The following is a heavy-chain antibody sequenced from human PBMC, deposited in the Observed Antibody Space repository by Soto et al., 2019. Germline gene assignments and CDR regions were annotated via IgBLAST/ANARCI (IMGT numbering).Heavy chain of an antibody. Sequence: EVQVVESGGGLVQPGGSLKLSCAASGFTFSGAAMHWVRQASGKGLEWVGRIRNKADKYATAYAASVRGRFTISRDDSTNTAYLQMNSLRAEDTAVYYCASPTYDSSGYYTPYYYYYGMDVWGQGTTVTVSS. J-gene: IGHJ6*02. CDR2: IRNKADKYAT. CDR3: ASPTYDSSGYYTPYYYYYGMDV. CDR1: GFTFSGAA. D-gene: IGHD3-22*01. V-gene: IGHV3-73*02.